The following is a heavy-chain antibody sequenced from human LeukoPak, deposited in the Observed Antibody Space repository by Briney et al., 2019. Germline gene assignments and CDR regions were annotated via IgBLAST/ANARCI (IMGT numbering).Heavy chain of an antibody. J-gene: IGHJ4*02. CDR2: IRYDGSNK. Sequence: PGGSVRLFCAASGFTFSSYGMHWLRQARGRGLECVAFIRYDGSNKYYADSETGRFIISRDNSKNTLYLQMNSLRAEDTAVYYCAKDGCSSTSCYYFDYWGQGTLVTVSS. V-gene: IGHV3-30*02. CDR3: AKDGCSSTSCYYFDY. CDR1: GFTFSSYG. D-gene: IGHD2-2*01.